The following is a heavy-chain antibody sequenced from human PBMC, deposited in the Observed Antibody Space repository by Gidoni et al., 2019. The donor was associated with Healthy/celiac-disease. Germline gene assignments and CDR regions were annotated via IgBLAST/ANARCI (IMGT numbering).Heavy chain of an antibody. D-gene: IGHD6-13*01. Sequence: QITLKESGPTLVKPTQTLARTRTFSRFSPSTSGVGVGWIRQPPGKALEWLALIYWNDDKRYSPSLKSRLTITKDTSKNQVVLTMTNMDPVDTATYYCAHTSSYSSSWYALDYWGQGTLVTVSS. V-gene: IGHV2-5*01. CDR1: RFSPSTSGVG. J-gene: IGHJ4*02. CDR3: AHTSSYSSSWYALDY. CDR2: IYWNDDK.